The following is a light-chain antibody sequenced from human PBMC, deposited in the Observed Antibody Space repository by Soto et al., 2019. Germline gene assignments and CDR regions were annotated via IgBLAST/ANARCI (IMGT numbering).Light chain of an antibody. CDR1: TSDVGDYNS. V-gene: IGLV2-14*01. J-gene: IGLJ2*01. Sequence: QSALTQPASVSGSPGQSITISCTGTTSDVGDYNSVSWYHQYPGKAPKLLIYEVSHRPSEVSNRFSGSKSDNTASLTISGLQAEDEADYYCSSHTSSNTLVFGGGTKLTVL. CDR2: EVS. CDR3: SSHTSSNTLV.